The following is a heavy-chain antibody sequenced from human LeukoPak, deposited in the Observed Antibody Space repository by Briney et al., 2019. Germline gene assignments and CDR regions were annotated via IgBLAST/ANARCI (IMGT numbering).Heavy chain of an antibody. CDR2: FDPEDGET. Sequence: ASVKVSCKVSGYTLTELSMHWVRQAPGKGLEWMGGFDPEDGETIYAQKLQGRVTMTTDTSTSTAYMELRSLRSDDTAVYYCARDKHDILTGYYRDAFDIWGQGTMVTVSS. CDR3: ARDKHDILTGYYRDAFDI. J-gene: IGHJ3*02. D-gene: IGHD3-9*01. V-gene: IGHV1-24*01. CDR1: GYTLTELS.